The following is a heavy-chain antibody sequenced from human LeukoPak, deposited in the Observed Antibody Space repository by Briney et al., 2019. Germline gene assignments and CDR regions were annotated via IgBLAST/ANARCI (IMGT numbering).Heavy chain of an antibody. CDR2: IKQDGSEK. CDR1: GFTISTYW. J-gene: IGHJ4*02. D-gene: IGHD1-26*01. Sequence: TGGSLRLSCAASGFTISTYWMSWVRQAPGKVLEWVANIKQDGSEKYYVDSVKGRFTISRDNAKNSLFLQMNSLRAEDTAVYYCARGRGSGSYDCWGQGTRVTVSS. V-gene: IGHV3-7*01. CDR3: ARGRGSGSYDC.